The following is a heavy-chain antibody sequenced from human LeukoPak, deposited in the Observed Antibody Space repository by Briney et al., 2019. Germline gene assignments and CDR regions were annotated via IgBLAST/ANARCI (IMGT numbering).Heavy chain of an antibody. D-gene: IGHD3-22*01. CDR2: INPNSGGT. V-gene: IGHV1-2*02. CDR1: GYTFTGYY. CDR3: ARALWIVAPFDP. Sequence: GASVKVSCKASGYTFTGYYMHWVRQAPGQGLEWMGWINPNSGGTNYAQKFQGRVTMTRDTSVSTAYMELSRLRSDDTAVYYCARALWIVAPFDPWGQGTLVTVSS. J-gene: IGHJ5*02.